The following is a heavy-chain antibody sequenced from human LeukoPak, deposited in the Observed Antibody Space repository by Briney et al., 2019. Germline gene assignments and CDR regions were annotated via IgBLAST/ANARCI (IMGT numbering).Heavy chain of an antibody. D-gene: IGHD2-2*01. CDR2: IYYTGST. V-gene: IGHV4-39*01. Sequence: SETLSLTCTVSGGSISSRSYYWGWIRQPPGKGLEWIGSIYYTGSTYNNPALKSRVTISVDTSKNQFSLNLSSVTAADKAVYYRARHQLLLVPACFDPWGQGTLVTVSS. CDR3: ARHQLLLVPACFDP. J-gene: IGHJ5*02. CDR1: GGSISSRSYY.